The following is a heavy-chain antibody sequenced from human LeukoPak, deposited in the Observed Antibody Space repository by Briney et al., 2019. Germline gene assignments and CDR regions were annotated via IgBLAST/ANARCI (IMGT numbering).Heavy chain of an antibody. CDR1: GFTFSSYA. Sequence: GGSLRLSCAASGFTFSSYAMSWVRQAPGKGLEWVSTISGSDGSTYYADSVKGWFTISRDNSKNTLFMQMDSLRVEDTAVYYCAKYQREGALFDYWGQGTLVTVSS. D-gene: IGHD1-26*01. J-gene: IGHJ4*02. CDR3: AKYQREGALFDY. CDR2: ISGSDGST. V-gene: IGHV3-23*01.